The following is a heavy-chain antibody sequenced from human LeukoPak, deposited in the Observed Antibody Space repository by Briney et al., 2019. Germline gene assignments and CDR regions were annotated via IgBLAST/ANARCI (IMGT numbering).Heavy chain of an antibody. CDR3: ARHPYVSSGYYGVDEFDY. Sequence: ASVKVSCKASGYTFTSYGRSWVRQAPGQGLEWMGWISAYNGDTNYVQKLQGRATMTPDTSTSTHYMELRSLRSDDTAVYYWARHPYVSSGYYGVDEFDYWGQGTLVTVSS. V-gene: IGHV1-18*01. D-gene: IGHD3-22*01. J-gene: IGHJ4*02. CDR2: ISAYNGDT. CDR1: GYTFTSYG.